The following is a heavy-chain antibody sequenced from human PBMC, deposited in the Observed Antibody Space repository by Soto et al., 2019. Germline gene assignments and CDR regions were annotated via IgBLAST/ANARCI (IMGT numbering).Heavy chain of an antibody. CDR2: VYHGGNT. J-gene: IGHJ3*01. CDR1: GFSSSSGNY. CDR3: ARGRYYDAFTF. D-gene: IGHD2-8*01. Sequence: SETLSLTCAVSGFSSSSGNYWGWIREHPGKGLEWIGSVYHGGNTYYNPSLKSRVSISIDLSKNQFSLKLTSVTAAHTAAYYCARGRYYDAFTFWAQGTVV. V-gene: IGHV4-38-2*01.